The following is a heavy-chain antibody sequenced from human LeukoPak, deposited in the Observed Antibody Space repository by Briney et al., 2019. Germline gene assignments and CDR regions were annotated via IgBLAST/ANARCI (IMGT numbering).Heavy chain of an antibody. J-gene: IGHJ5*02. V-gene: IGHV3-7*03. D-gene: IGHD3-3*02. CDR3: AADLRYSDFWSGLFDP. Sequence: GGSLRLSCAASGFTFSSYWMSWVRQAPGKGLEWVANIKQDGSEKYYVDSVKGRFTISRDNAKNSLYLQMNSLRAEDTAVYYCAADLRYSDFWSGLFDPWGQGTLVTVSS. CDR2: IKQDGSEK. CDR1: GFTFSSYW.